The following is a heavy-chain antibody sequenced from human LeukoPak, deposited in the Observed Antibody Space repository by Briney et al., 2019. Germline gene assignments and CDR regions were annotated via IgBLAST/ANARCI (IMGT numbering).Heavy chain of an antibody. V-gene: IGHV3-23*01. J-gene: IGHJ4*02. CDR1: GFTFSSYA. CDR3: AKDLMAAAGTGLDY. D-gene: IGHD6-13*01. CDR2: IFDIGISI. Sequence: GGSLRLSCAATGFTFSSYAMSWVRQSPGKGLEWVSGIFDIGISIYYADSVKGRFTISRDNSKNTLYLQMNSLRPEDTAVYYCAKDLMAAAGTGLDYWGQGTLVTVSS.